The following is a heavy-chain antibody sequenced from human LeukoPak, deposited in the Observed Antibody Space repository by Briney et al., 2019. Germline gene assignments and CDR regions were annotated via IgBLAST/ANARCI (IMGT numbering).Heavy chain of an antibody. V-gene: IGHV3-21*01. CDR1: GFTFSSYS. D-gene: IGHD1-26*01. J-gene: IGHJ4*02. Sequence: GGVLRLSCAASGFTFSSYSMNWVRQAPGKGLEGVSSISSSSSYIYYADSVKGRFTISRDNAKNSLYLQMNSLRAEDTAVYYCARERELPYFDYWGQGTLVTVSS. CDR2: ISSSSSYI. CDR3: ARERELPYFDY.